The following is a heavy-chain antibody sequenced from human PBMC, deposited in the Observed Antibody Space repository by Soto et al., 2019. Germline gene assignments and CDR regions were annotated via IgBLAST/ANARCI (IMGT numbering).Heavy chain of an antibody. J-gene: IGHJ4*02. CDR2: IIPLFGTT. Sequence: SVKVSCKASGGTFSNYAISWMRQAPGQGLEWMGGIIPLFGTTNYAQKFQGRVTITADESTTTAYMELSSLRSEDTAVYYCASDQPNSGSFDYWGQGTLVTVSS. D-gene: IGHD6-19*01. CDR1: GGTFSNYA. CDR3: ASDQPNSGSFDY. V-gene: IGHV1-69*13.